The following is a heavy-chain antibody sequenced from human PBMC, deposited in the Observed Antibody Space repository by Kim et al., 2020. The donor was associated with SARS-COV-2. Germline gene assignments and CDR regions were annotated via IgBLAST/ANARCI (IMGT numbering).Heavy chain of an antibody. CDR1: GGSISSSSYY. D-gene: IGHD3-3*01. J-gene: IGHJ4*02. CDR2: IYYSGST. CDR3: ASLGTYYDFWSGYFRTDY. Sequence: SETLSLTCTVSGGSISSSSYYWGWIRQPPGKGLEWIGSIYYSGSTYYNPSLKSRVTISVDTSKNQFSLKLRSVTAADTAVYYCASLGTYYDFWSGYFRTDYWGQGTLVTVSS. V-gene: IGHV4-39*01.